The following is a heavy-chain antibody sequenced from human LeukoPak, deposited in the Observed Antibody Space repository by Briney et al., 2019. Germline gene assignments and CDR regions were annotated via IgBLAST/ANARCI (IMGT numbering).Heavy chain of an antibody. CDR1: GFTFSSYA. Sequence: QSGRSLRLSCAASGFTFSSYARHWVRQAPGKGLEWVAVISYDGSNKYYADPVKARFTISRDNSKNPLYMEMNSVRAENTAVYCCVSPGYSIRWYGVEYYYYGMDVWGQGPAVTVSS. D-gene: IGHD6-19*01. V-gene: IGHV3-30*04. CDR2: ISYDGSNK. J-gene: IGHJ6*02. CDR3: VSPGYSIRWYGVEYYYYGMDV.